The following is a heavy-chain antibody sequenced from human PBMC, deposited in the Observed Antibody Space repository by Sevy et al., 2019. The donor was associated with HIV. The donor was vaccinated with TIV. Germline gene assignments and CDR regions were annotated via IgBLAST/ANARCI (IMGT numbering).Heavy chain of an antibody. CDR2: TYYRSKWYN. V-gene: IGHV6-1*01. Sequence: SQTLSLTCAISGDSVSSNSDAWNWIRQSPSRGLEWLGRTYYRSKWYNDYAVSVKSRITINPDTSKNQFSLQLNSVTPEDTGVYYCARGGVSGSYEAFDYWGQGTLVTVSS. D-gene: IGHD1-26*01. CDR1: GDSVSSNSDA. J-gene: IGHJ4*02. CDR3: ARGGVSGSYEAFDY.